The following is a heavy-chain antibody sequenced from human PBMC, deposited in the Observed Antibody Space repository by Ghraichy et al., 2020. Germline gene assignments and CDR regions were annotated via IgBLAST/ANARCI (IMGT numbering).Heavy chain of an antibody. V-gene: IGHV4-59*01. Sequence: ESLNISCTVSGGSISSYYWSWIRQPPGKGLEWIGYIYYSGSTNYNPSLKSRVTISVDTSKNQFSLKLSSVTAADTAVYYCARARDFDYWGQGTLVTVSS. J-gene: IGHJ4*02. CDR1: GGSISSYY. CDR3: ARARDFDY. CDR2: IYYSGST.